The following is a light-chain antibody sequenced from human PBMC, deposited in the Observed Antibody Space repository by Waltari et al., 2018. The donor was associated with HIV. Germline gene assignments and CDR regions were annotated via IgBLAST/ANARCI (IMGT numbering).Light chain of an antibody. CDR3: YSYAGSYTSV. CDR1: SSDVGGYNY. V-gene: IGLV2-11*01. CDR2: DVN. J-gene: IGLJ1*01. Sequence: QSALTQPRSVSGSPGQPVTISCTGTSSDVGGYNYVSWYQQHPGKAPKLMIYDVNKRPSGVPDRFAGSKSGNPASLTISGLQTEDEADYYCYSYAGSYTSVFGTGTTVTVL.